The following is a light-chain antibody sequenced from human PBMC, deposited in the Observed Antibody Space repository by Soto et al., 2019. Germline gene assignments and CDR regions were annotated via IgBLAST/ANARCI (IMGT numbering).Light chain of an antibody. CDR1: SSNIGRNT. Sequence: QSALTQPPSASGTPGQRVTISCSGSSSNIGRNTVNWYQHLPGTAPKVLIHSDNQRPSGVPDRFSGSKSGTSGSLAISGLQSEDEADYYCATWDDGLNGQVFGTGTKLTVL. J-gene: IGLJ1*01. CDR2: SDN. CDR3: ATWDDGLNGQV. V-gene: IGLV1-44*01.